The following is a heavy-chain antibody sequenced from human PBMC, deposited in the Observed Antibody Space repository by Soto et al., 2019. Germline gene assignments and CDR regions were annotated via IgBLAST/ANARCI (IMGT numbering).Heavy chain of an antibody. Sequence: ASVKVSCKASGYIFSDYGINWVRLAPGQGLEWMGWIIPYNDNTKYAENFQGRVTLTTDPSTNTVYMELRSLTPDDTGVYFCARKPYSHYYGMDVWGQGTSVTVSS. CDR1: GYIFSDYG. V-gene: IGHV1-18*01. D-gene: IGHD2-21*01. CDR3: ARKPYSHYYGMDV. CDR2: IIPYNDNT. J-gene: IGHJ6*02.